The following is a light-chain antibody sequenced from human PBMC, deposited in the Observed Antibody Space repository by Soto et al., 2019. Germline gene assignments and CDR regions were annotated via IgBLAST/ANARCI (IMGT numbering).Light chain of an antibody. Sequence: EIVMTQSPATLSVSPGERPTLSCRASQSVSSNLAWYQQKPGQXPRXXIYGASTRATGIPARFSGSGSGTDLTLTITSLQPEDFAVYYCQQRSNWPPTFGQGTKVDIK. CDR2: GAS. V-gene: IGKV3D-15*01. CDR1: QSVSSN. CDR3: QQRSNWPPT. J-gene: IGKJ1*01.